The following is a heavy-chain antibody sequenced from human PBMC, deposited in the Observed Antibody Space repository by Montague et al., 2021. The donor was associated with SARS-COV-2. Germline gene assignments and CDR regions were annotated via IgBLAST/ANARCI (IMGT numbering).Heavy chain of an antibody. D-gene: IGHD6-13*01. Sequence: SETLSLTCAVYGGSFSDYYWSWIRQPPGKGLEWIGEINHSGSTNXNPSLKSRVTISVDTSKNQFSLKLSSVTAADTAVYYCARDVGWYSSSWFDYWGQGTLVTVSS. CDR1: GGSFSDYY. CDR3: ARDVGWYSSSWFDY. CDR2: INHSGST. V-gene: IGHV4-34*01. J-gene: IGHJ4*02.